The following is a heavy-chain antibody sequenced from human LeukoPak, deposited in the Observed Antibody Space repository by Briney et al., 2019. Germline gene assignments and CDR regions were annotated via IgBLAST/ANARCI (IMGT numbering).Heavy chain of an antibody. Sequence: PSETLSLTCTVSGGSISSYYWSWIRQPPGKGLEWIGYSYYSGSTNYNPSLKSRVTISVDTSKNQFSLKLSSVTAADTAVYYCARDSIVVVPAASPRNDYYYYYGMDVWGQGTTVTVSS. V-gene: IGHV4-59*01. J-gene: IGHJ6*02. CDR2: SYYSGST. CDR3: ARDSIVVVPAASPRNDYYYYYGMDV. D-gene: IGHD2-2*01. CDR1: GGSISSYY.